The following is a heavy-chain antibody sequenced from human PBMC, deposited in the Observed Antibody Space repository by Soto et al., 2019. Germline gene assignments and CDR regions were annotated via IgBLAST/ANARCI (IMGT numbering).Heavy chain of an antibody. J-gene: IGHJ4*02. D-gene: IGHD2-15*01. CDR3: VRDLMGSGGHFDY. CDR1: GFLFSSFG. CDR2: IWYDGSNT. Sequence: LAGSLRLSFSASGFLFSSFGMHWVRTAPGKGLEWVAHIWYDGSNTYYADSVKGRFTISRDNSRNTLYLQMNSLRAEDTAVYHCVRDLMGSGGHFDYWGQGTLVTVS. V-gene: IGHV3-33*01.